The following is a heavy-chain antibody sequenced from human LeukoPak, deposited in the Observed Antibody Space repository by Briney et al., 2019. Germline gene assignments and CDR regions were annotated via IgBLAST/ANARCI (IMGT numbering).Heavy chain of an antibody. J-gene: IGHJ4*02. CDR2: IKPDGTTK. CDR1: GFPFISHS. D-gene: IGHD6-13*01. Sequence: GGFLRLSCEASGFPFISHSMTWVRQAPGKGLEWVANIKPDGTTKFYVDSVKGRFTISRDNALNSLYLQMNSLRAEDTAIYYCARSIPYGTTWYGRSDYWGQGTPVTVSS. CDR3: ARSIPYGTTWYGRSDY. V-gene: IGHV3-7*03.